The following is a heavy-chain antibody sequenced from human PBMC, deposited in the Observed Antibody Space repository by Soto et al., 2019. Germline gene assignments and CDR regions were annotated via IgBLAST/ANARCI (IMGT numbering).Heavy chain of an antibody. CDR2: INPSGGST. CDR3: ATSKDFWSGYYGTLIDY. CDR1: GYTFTSYY. D-gene: IGHD3-3*01. J-gene: IGHJ4*02. Sequence: ASVKVSCKASGYTFTSYYMHWVRQAPGQGLEWMGIINPSGGSTSYAQKFQGRVTMTRDTSTSTVYMELSSLRSEDTAVYYCATSKDFWSGYYGTLIDYWGQGTLVTVSS. V-gene: IGHV1-46*03.